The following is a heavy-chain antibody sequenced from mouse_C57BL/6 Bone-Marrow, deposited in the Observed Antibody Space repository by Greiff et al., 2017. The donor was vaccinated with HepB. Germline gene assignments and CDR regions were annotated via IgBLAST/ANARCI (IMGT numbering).Heavy chain of an antibody. J-gene: IGHJ2*01. V-gene: IGHV1-59*01. CDR2: IDPSDSYT. CDR1: GYTFTSYW. CDR3: ASFVCFDY. Sequence: QVRLQQPGAELVRPGTSVKLSCKASGYTFTSYWMHWVKQRPGQGLEWIGVIDPSDSYTNYNQKFKGKATLTVDTSSSTAYMQLSSLTSEDSAVYYCASFVCFDYWGQGTTLTVSS.